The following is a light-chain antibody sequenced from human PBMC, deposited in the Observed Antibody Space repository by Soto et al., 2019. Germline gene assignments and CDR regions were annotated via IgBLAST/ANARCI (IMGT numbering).Light chain of an antibody. CDR2: AAS. Sequence: QMTQSPSSLFASVGDRVTITCRASQSISSHLNWYQQKVGQTPRLLIYAASTLQSEVTPRFSGSGSVTEFTLTIRGLQREDFATYYCQQSHSAPLSFGGGTK. CDR1: QSISSH. J-gene: IGKJ4*01. V-gene: IGKV1-39*01. CDR3: QQSHSAPLS.